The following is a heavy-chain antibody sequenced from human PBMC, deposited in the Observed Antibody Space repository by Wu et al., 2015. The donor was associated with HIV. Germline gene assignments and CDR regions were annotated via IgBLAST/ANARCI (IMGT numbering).Heavy chain of an antibody. J-gene: IGHJ4*02. D-gene: IGHD6-13*01. CDR1: GDTFTSYD. CDR2: MSPTTGNT. CDR3: TRGLAGAGPGSTFDY. V-gene: IGHV1-8*01. Sequence: QVHLLQSGAEVKKSGSSVRVSCKASGDTFTSYDINWVRQAPGQGLEWMGWMSPTTGNTGYAHRFQGRLTMTRNTSMSTAYMELSSLRSEDTAVYYCTRGLAGAGPGSTFDYWGQGTLVSVSS.